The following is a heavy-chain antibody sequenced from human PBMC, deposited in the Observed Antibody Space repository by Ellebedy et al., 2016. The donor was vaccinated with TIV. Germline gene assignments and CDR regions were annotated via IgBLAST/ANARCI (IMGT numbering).Heavy chain of an antibody. V-gene: IGHV3-48*01. Sequence: PGGSLRLSCAASGFTVSSYYMSWVRQAPGKGLEWISYISSSSSTIYYADSVKGRFTISRDNAKNSLYLQMNSLRAEDTAVYYCARDRPSTAGGMDVWGQGTTVTVSS. CDR1: GFTVSSYY. CDR2: ISSSSSTI. CDR3: ARDRPSTAGGMDV. J-gene: IGHJ6*02. D-gene: IGHD2-21*02.